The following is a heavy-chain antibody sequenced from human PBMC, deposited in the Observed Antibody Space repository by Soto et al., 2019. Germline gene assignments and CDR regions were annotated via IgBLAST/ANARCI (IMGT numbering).Heavy chain of an antibody. J-gene: IGHJ4*02. V-gene: IGHV4-30-2*01. D-gene: IGHD3-22*01. CDR3: ARGGGDYYDSSGYPASFFDY. CDR2: IYHSGST. Sequence: QLQLQESGSGLVKPSQTLSLTCAVSGGSISSGGYSWSWIRQPPGKGLEWIGYIYHSGSTYYNPSLKSRVTISVDRSKNQFSLKLSSVTAADTAVYSCARGGGDYYDSSGYPASFFDYWGQGTLVTVSS. CDR1: GGSISSGGYS.